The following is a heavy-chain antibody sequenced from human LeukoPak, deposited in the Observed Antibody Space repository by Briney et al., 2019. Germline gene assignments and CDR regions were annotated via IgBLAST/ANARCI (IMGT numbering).Heavy chain of an antibody. CDR1: GLTFSNDA. D-gene: IGHD6-13*01. Sequence: GGGLRLSCSAYGLTFSNDAMKSVRQAPGRGVEWDSAISGSGGTTYYADSVKGRFTISRDNSKNTLYLQMKSLRAEDAALYYCAKDTNSWPTYFDYWGQGFLVTVSS. J-gene: IGHJ4*02. V-gene: IGHV3-23*01. CDR2: ISGSGGTT. CDR3: AKDTNSWPTYFDY.